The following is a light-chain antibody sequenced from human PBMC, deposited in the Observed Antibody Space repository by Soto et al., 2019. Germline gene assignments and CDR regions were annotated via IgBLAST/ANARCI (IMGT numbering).Light chain of an antibody. V-gene: IGLV1-44*01. J-gene: IGLJ2*01. CDR1: SSNIGSNT. Sequence: HSVLTQPPSASGTPGQRVTISCSGSSSNIGSNTVNWYQQLPGTAPKLLIYSNNQRPSGVPDRFSGSKSGTSASLAISGLQSEDEADYYCAAWDDSLIGVFGGGTKVTVL. CDR3: AAWDDSLIGV. CDR2: SNN.